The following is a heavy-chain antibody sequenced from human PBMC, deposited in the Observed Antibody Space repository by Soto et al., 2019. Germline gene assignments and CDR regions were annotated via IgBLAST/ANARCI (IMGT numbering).Heavy chain of an antibody. Sequence: QSQTLSLTCAISGDSVSTNSVAWNWIRQSPSRGLEWLGRTYYRSKWYNDYAVSVKSRITINPDTSKNQFSLQLNSVTPEDTAVYYCARATALTSDAFDIWGQGTMVTVSS. D-gene: IGHD2-21*02. V-gene: IGHV6-1*01. CDR1: GDSVSTNSVA. CDR2: TYYRSKWYN. CDR3: ARATALTSDAFDI. J-gene: IGHJ3*02.